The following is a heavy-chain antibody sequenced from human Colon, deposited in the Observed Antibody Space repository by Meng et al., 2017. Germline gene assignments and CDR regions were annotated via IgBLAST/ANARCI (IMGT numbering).Heavy chain of an antibody. Sequence: QVPLLESGPGLVKPSGTLSLTCELSGGSLRNHQWWSWVRQAPGKGLEWIGEIYHSGRTNYNPSVKSRVSMSVDKSQNHFSLRLSSVTAADTAVYYCARSPYSGSALPFFDYWGQGSLVTVSS. V-gene: IGHV4-4*02. CDR1: GGSLRNHQW. J-gene: IGHJ4*02. D-gene: IGHD1-26*01. CDR2: IYHSGRT. CDR3: ARSPYSGSALPFFDY.